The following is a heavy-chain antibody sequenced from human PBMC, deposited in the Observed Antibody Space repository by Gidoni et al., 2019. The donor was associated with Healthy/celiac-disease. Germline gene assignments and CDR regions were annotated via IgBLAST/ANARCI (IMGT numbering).Heavy chain of an antibody. J-gene: IGHJ5*02. V-gene: IGHV4-34*01. D-gene: IGHD3-10*01. CDR1: GGSFSGYY. CDR2: INHSGST. Sequence: QVQLQQWGAGLLKPSETLSLTCAVYGGSFSGYYWSWIRQPPGKGLEWIGEINHSGSTNYNPSLKSRVTISVDTSKNQFSLKLSSVTAADTAVYYCAREGYYYGSGSYFWFDPWGQGTLVTVSS. CDR3: AREGYYYGSGSYFWFDP.